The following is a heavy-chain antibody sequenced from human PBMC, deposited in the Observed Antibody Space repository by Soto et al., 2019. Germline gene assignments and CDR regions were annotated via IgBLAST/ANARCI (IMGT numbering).Heavy chain of an antibody. J-gene: IGHJ4*02. V-gene: IGHV3-23*01. CDR2: VTDGGGLT. CDR1: GFTFSSSA. Sequence: EVQLLESGGGLVQPGGSLRLSCATSGFTFSSSAMTWVRQAPGKGLEWVSSVTDGGGLTDYADSLKGRCTIFRDNSTKTQILQMNSLRTDDTAVYYCAVGGDVVGTIGHFYWGQGTLVTVSS. CDR3: AVGGDVVGTIGHFY. D-gene: IGHD5-12*01.